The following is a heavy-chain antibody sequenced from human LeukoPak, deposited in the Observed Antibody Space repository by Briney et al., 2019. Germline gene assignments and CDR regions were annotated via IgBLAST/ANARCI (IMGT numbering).Heavy chain of an antibody. CDR2: TGTAGDT. CDR3: ARQNRNGLDY. V-gene: IGHV3-13*01. CDR1: GFTFSTYD. Sequence: PGGSLRLSCAASGFTFSTYDFHWVRQTTGKGLEWVSATGTAGDTWYSGSVKGRFTISRENAKSSMYLQMNSLRAGDTAVYYCARQNRNGLDYWGQGTLVTVSS. J-gene: IGHJ4*02. D-gene: IGHD5-24*01.